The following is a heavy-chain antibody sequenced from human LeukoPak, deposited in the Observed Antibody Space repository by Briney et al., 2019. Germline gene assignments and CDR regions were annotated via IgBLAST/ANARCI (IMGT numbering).Heavy chain of an antibody. Sequence: SETLSLTCAVYGGSFSGYYWSWIRQPPGKGLEWIGEINHSGSTNYNPSLKSRVTISVDTSKNQFSLKLSSVTAADTAVYYCARGPFRIAARRVSAFDIWGQGTMVTVSS. CDR2: INHSGST. CDR1: GGSFSGYY. CDR3: ARGPFRIAARRVSAFDI. J-gene: IGHJ3*02. D-gene: IGHD6-13*01. V-gene: IGHV4-34*01.